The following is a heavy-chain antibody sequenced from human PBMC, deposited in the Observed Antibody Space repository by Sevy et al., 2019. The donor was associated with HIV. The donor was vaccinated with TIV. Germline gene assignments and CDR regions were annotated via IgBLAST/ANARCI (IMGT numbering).Heavy chain of an antibody. CDR3: AREGCTKPHDY. CDR1: GFTFRKYS. V-gene: IGHV3-23*01. CDR2: FSFGCGKI. Sequence: GGSLRLSCAASGFTFRKYSMSWIRQTPGKGLEWVSTFSFGCGKINYVDSVKGRFTISRDDSRNTFYLQMNSLRAEDTAIYYCAREGCTKPHDYWGQGTVVTVSS. J-gene: IGHJ4*02. D-gene: IGHD2-8*01.